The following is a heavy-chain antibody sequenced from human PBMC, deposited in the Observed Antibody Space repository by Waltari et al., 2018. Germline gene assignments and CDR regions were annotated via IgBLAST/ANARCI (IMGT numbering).Heavy chain of an antibody. J-gene: IGHJ4*02. CDR1: GYTFTSYY. Sequence: QVQLVQSGAEVKKPGASVKVSCKASGYTFTSYYMHWVRQAPGQGLEWMGIVNPSGGSTIYPQKCQGRVTMTRDTSTSTVYMALSSLRSEDTAVYYCARGYSTDSIIVATIWGYWGQGTLVTVSS. D-gene: IGHD5-12*01. CDR3: ARGYSTDSIIVATIWGY. V-gene: IGHV1-46*01. CDR2: VNPSGGST.